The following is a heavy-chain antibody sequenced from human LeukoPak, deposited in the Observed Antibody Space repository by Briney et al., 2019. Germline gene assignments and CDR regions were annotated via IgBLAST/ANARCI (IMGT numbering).Heavy chain of an antibody. CDR1: GFTFSSYW. CDR2: IKSDGSTT. V-gene: IGHV3-74*01. D-gene: IGHD5-18*01. J-gene: IGHJ4*02. CDR3: ARVVDTHFDY. Sequence: GGSLRLSCAASGFTFSSYWMHWVRQAPGKGLVCVSRIKSDGSTTTYADSVKGRFTISRDNAKNTLYLQMNSLRAEDTAVYYCARVVDTHFDYWGQGTLVTVSS.